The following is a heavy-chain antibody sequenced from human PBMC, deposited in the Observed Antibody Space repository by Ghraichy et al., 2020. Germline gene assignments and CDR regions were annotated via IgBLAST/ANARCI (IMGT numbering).Heavy chain of an antibody. CDR1: GASISSSSHY. CDR3: ARHRGGCSGGSCEYYFDY. D-gene: IGHD2-15*01. Sequence: SETPSLTCTVSGASISSSSHYWGWIRQPPGKGLEWIGSIYYRGSTYYNPSLKSRVTTSVDASKKQFSLRLSSVTAADTAVYYCARHRGGCSGGSCEYYFDYWGQGTLVTVSS. J-gene: IGHJ4*02. CDR2: IYYRGST. V-gene: IGHV4-39*01.